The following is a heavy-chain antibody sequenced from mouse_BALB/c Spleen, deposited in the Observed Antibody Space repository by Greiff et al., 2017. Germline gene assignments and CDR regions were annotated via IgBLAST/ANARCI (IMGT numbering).Heavy chain of an antibody. CDR1: GFTFSSYA. Sequence: EVKVVESGGGLVKPGGSLKLSCAASGFTFSSYAMSWVRQTPEKRLEWVASISSGGSTYYPDSVKGRFTISRDNARNILYLQMSSLRSEDTAMYYCARGRGIYYDYDGFAYWGQGTLVTVSA. CDR3: ARGRGIYYDYDGFAY. J-gene: IGHJ3*01. D-gene: IGHD2-4*01. V-gene: IGHV5-6-5*01. CDR2: ISSGGST.